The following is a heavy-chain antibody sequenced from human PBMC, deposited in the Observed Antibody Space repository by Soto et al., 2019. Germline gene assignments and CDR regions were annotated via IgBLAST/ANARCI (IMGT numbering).Heavy chain of an antibody. V-gene: IGHV1-69*01. Sequence: QVQLVQSGAEVKKPGSSVKVSCKAAGGTFSSYAISWVRQAPGQGLEWMGGIIPIFGTANYAQKFQGRVTISADEATSTAYMELSSLRSEDTAVYYCASGERELLGGMTFDYWGQGTLVTVSS. CDR2: IIPIFGTA. J-gene: IGHJ4*02. CDR1: GGTFSSYA. CDR3: ASGERELLGGMTFDY. D-gene: IGHD1-26*01.